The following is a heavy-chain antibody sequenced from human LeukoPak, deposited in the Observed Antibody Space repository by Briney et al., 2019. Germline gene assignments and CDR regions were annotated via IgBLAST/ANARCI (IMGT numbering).Heavy chain of an antibody. CDR1: GYTFTSYD. CDR2: MSPNSGDT. J-gene: IGHJ4*02. V-gene: IGHV1-8*01. Sequence: ASVKVSCKASGYTFTSYDFNWVRRATGQRPEWMGWMSPNSGDTGYVQKFQDRVTMTRNTSISTAYMELSSLRSDDTAVYYCARGPPNWGYDYWGPGTLVTVSS. CDR3: ARGPPNWGYDY. D-gene: IGHD7-27*01.